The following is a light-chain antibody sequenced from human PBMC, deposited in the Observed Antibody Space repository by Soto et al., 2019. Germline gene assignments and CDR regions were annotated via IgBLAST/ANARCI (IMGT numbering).Light chain of an antibody. J-gene: IGKJ2*01. CDR3: QQYGSSSYT. Sequence: EVVLTQSPGTLSLSPGERATLSCRASQSVSASYLAWYQQKPGQDPRLLIYGASSRATGIPDRFSGSGSRNYFTLTISRLEPEDFAVYYCQQYGSSSYTFGQGTKLEIK. V-gene: IGKV3-20*01. CDR2: GAS. CDR1: QSVSASY.